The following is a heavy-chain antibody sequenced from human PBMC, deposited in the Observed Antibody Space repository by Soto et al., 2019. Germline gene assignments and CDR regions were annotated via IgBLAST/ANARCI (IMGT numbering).Heavy chain of an antibody. CDR1: GGSVSSGSYY. Sequence: SETLSLTCTVSGGSVSSGSYYWSWIRQPPGKGLEWIGYIYYSGSTNYNPSFKSRVTISVDTSKNQFSLKLSSVTAADTAVYYCARDGAEWFGARGLDPWGQGTLVTVSS. J-gene: IGHJ5*02. CDR2: IYYSGST. V-gene: IGHV4-61*01. CDR3: ARDGAEWFGARGLDP. D-gene: IGHD3-10*01.